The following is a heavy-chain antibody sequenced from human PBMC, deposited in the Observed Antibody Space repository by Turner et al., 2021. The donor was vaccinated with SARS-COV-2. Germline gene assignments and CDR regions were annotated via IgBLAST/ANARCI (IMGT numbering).Heavy chain of an antibody. CDR1: GYTFCGYY. CDR3: ARGPRGYDFWSGYPNWFDP. D-gene: IGHD3-3*01. CDR2: INPNSGGT. J-gene: IGHJ5*02. Sequence: QVQLVQSGAEVKKPGASVKVYCKASGYTFCGYYMHWVRQAPGQGLEWMGWINPNSGGTNYAQKFQGRVTMSSDTSISTAYMELSRLRSDDTAVYYCARGPRGYDFWSGYPNWFDPWGQGTLVTVSS. V-gene: IGHV1-2*02.